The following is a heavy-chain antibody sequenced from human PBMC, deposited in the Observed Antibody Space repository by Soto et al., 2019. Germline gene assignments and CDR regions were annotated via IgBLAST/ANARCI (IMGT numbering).Heavy chain of an antibody. J-gene: IGHJ5*02. Sequence: ASVKVSCKASGYTFTSYGISWVRQAPGQGLEWMGWISAYNGNTNYAQKLQGRVTMTTDTSTSTAYMELRSLRSDDTAVYYCARDPRGYDILPGQGWFDPWGQGTLVTVSS. D-gene: IGHD3-9*01. V-gene: IGHV1-18*01. CDR2: ISAYNGNT. CDR3: ARDPRGYDILPGQGWFDP. CDR1: GYTFTSYG.